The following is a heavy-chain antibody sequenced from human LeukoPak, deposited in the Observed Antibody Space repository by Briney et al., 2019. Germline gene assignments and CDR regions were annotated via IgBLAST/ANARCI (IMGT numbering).Heavy chain of an antibody. V-gene: IGHV4-30-4*01. CDR3: ARTLVRGVLRGWFDP. CDR2: IYSSGST. D-gene: IGHD3-10*01. J-gene: IGHJ5*02. Sequence: SETLSLTCTVSGASIIDGDYYWSWIRQPPGKGRVWMGYIYSSGSTFYNPYFQSRLTISVDTSRNQFSLKLRSVIDADTAVYSCARTLVRGVLRGWFDPWGQGTLVIVSS. CDR1: GASIIDGDYY.